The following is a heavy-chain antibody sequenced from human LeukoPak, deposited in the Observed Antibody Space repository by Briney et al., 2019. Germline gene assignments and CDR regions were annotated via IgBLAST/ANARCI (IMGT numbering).Heavy chain of an antibody. D-gene: IGHD1-14*01. CDR1: GFTISDYA. V-gene: IGHV3-21*01. Sequence: GGSLRLSCAASGFTISDYAMSWVRQAPGKGLEWVSSIGSSSISIYYADSVKGRFTTSRDNAKNSLHLQMNSLRPDDTAVYFCAREKAEDFDYWGQGTLVTVSS. J-gene: IGHJ4*02. CDR3: AREKAEDFDY. CDR2: IGSSSISI.